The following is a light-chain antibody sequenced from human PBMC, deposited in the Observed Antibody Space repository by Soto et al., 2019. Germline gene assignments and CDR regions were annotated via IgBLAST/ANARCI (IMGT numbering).Light chain of an antibody. CDR1: SSDVGAYNY. V-gene: IGLV2-14*01. Sequence: QSVLTQPASVSGSRGQSITIFCAGTSSDVGAYNYVSCYQRHPGKAPKLMIYEVSNRPSGVSNRFSGSKSGDAASLTISGRQGEDEAAYYSTSYTNSSTLGVFGTGTKVTVL. J-gene: IGLJ1*01. CDR3: TSYTNSSTLGV. CDR2: EVS.